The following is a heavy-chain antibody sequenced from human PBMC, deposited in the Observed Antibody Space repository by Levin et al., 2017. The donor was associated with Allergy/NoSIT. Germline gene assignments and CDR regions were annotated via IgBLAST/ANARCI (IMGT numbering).Heavy chain of an antibody. CDR1: GFTFTSYW. J-gene: IGHJ3*02. D-gene: IGHD3-22*01. V-gene: IGHV3-7*01. CDR3: ARDQEIRDYYDSSGYHPDAFDT. CDR2: VKQDGSKK. Sequence: GGSLRLSCAASGFTFTSYWMTWVRQAPGKGLEWVANVKQDGSKKDYVDSVKGRFTISRDNAKNSLYLQMNSLRAEDTAVYYCARDQEIRDYYDSSGYHPDAFDTWGQGTMVTVAS.